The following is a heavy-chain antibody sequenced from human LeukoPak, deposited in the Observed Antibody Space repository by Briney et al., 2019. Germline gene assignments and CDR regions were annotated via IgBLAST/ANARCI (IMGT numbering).Heavy chain of an antibody. CDR2: ISGSGGSV. V-gene: IGHV3-23*01. CDR1: GFTFSNAW. D-gene: IGHD1-7*01. J-gene: IGHJ1*01. CDR3: AKDQRLTGTTNSPEYFQH. Sequence: PGGSLRLSCAASGFTFSNAWMSWVRQAPGKGLEWVSGISGSGGSVFYADSVKGRFTISRDNSKNTLYLQMNSLRAEDTAVYYCAKDQRLTGTTNSPEYFQHWGQGTLVTVSS.